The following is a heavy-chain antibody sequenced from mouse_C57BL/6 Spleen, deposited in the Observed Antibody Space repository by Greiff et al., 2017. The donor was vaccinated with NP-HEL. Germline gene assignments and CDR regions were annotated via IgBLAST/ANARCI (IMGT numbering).Heavy chain of an antibody. CDR3: ARWGHYYGSSYWYLDV. D-gene: IGHD1-1*01. J-gene: IGHJ1*03. CDR2: IYPGSGST. Sequence: QVQLQQPGAELVKPGASVKMSCKASGYTFTSYWITWVKQRPGQGLEWIGDIYPGSGSTNYNEKFKSKATLTVDTSSSTAYMQLSSLTSEDSAVYYCARWGHYYGSSYWYLDVWGTGTTVTVSS. V-gene: IGHV1-55*01. CDR1: GYTFTSYW.